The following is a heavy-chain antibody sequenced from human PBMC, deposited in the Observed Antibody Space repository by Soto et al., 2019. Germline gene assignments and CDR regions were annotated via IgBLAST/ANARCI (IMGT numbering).Heavy chain of an antibody. CDR3: AAGGKNGYIK. Sequence: QVQLVQSGAEERVPGSSVKVSCKASRDTFDSYAMTWVRLAPGQGPEWMGGIIPILGTTKYAQKFQGRVTMTADESTSPVYMELSSLRSEDGAVYYCAAGGKNGYIKWGQGTQVTVSS. D-gene: IGHD1-1*01. J-gene: IGHJ4*02. CDR1: RDTFDSYA. V-gene: IGHV1-69*01. CDR2: IIPILGTT.